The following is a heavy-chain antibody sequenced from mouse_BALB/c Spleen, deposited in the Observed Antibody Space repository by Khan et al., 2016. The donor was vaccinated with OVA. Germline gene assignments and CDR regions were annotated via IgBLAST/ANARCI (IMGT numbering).Heavy chain of an antibody. V-gene: IGHV3-2*02. CDR1: GYSITSGYG. D-gene: IGHD1-2*01. CDR2: ISYSGST. CDR3: ARTARIKY. J-gene: IGHJ2*01. Sequence: EVQLQESGPGLVKPSQSLSLTCTVTGYSITSGYGWNWIRQFPGNKLEWMGYISYSGSTNYNPSLKSRISTTRDTSKNQFFLQLNSVTTEETATYYCARTARIKYWGQGTTLTVSS.